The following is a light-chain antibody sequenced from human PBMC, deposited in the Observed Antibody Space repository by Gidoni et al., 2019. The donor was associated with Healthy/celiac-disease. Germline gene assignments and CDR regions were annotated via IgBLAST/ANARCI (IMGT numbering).Light chain of an antibody. V-gene: IGKV1-5*01. CDR1: QSISSW. J-gene: IGKJ1*01. CDR2: DAS. CDR3: QQYNSYSWT. Sequence: DIQMTQSPSTLSASVGDRVTITGRASQSISSWLAWYQQKPGKAPKLLIYDASSLESGVPSRFRGSGSGTEFPLTISLLQPDDFATYYCQQYNSYSWTFGQGTKVEIK.